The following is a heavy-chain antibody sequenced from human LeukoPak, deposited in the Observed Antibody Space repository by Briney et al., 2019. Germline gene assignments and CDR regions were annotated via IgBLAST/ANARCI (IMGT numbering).Heavy chain of an antibody. CDR1: GGSISSYY. V-gene: IGHV4-59*01. Sequence: SETLSLTCTVSGGSISSYYWSWIRQPLGKGLEWIGYIYYSGSTNYNPSLKSRVTISVDTSKNQFSLKLSSVTAADTAVYYCARGYCSGGSCLFDYWGQGTLVTVSS. J-gene: IGHJ4*02. CDR2: IYYSGST. D-gene: IGHD2-15*01. CDR3: ARGYCSGGSCLFDY.